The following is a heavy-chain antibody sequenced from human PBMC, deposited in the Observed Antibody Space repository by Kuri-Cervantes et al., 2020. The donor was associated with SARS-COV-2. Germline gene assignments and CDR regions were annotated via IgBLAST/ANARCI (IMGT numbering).Heavy chain of an antibody. CDR1: GGTFSSYA. D-gene: IGHD6-6*01. J-gene: IGHJ4*02. CDR3: ATVWYSSSAE. V-gene: IGHV1-69*13. CDR2: IIHIFGTA. Sequence: SVKVSCKASGGTFSSYAISWVRQAPGQGLEWMGGIIHIFGTANYAQKFQGRVTITADESTSTAYMELSSLRSEDTAVYYCATVWYSSSAEWGQGTLVTVSS.